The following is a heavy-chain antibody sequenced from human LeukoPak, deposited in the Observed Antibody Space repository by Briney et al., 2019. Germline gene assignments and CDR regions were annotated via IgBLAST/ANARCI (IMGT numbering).Heavy chain of an antibody. V-gene: IGHV3-74*01. J-gene: IGHJ4*02. D-gene: IGHD1-20*01. Sequence: GGSLRLSCAASGLTFSSHWMHWVRQAPGKGLVWVSRITNDGSSTTYADSVKGRFTISRDNAKNTLYLQMNSLRAEDTAVYYCLRDLNWSLDQWGQGTLVTVSS. CDR2: ITNDGSST. CDR3: LRDLNWSLDQ. CDR1: GLTFSSHW.